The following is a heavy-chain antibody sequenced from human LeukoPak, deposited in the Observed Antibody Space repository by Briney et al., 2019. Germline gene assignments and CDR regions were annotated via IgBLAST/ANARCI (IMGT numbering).Heavy chain of an antibody. CDR2: ISGSGVST. V-gene: IGHV3-23*01. CDR3: VKLYSSGWYSDY. Sequence: PGGTLRLSCAASGFTFSSYGMSWVRQAPGKGLEWVSAISGSGVSTYYADSVKGRFTISRDNSKNTLYLQMNSLRAEDTAVYYCVKLYSSGWYSDYWGQGTLVTVSS. D-gene: IGHD6-19*01. J-gene: IGHJ4*02. CDR1: GFTFSSYG.